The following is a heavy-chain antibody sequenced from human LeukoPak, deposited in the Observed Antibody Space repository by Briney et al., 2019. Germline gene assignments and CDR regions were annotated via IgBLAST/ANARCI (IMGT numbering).Heavy chain of an antibody. CDR3: ARDSEGVVVPAATPGAFDI. Sequence: PSETLSLTCTVSGGSISSGGYSWSWIRQHPGKGLEWIGYIYYSGSTYYNPSLKSRVTISVDTSKNQFSLKLSSVTAADTAVYYCARDSEGVVVPAATPGAFDIWGQGTMVTVSS. CDR2: IYYSGST. V-gene: IGHV4-31*03. J-gene: IGHJ3*02. CDR1: GGSISSGGYS. D-gene: IGHD2-2*01.